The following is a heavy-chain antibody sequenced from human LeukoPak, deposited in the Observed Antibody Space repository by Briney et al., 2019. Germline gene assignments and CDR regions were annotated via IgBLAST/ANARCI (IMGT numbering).Heavy chain of an antibody. CDR2: ISGFNT. J-gene: IGHJ4*02. CDR3: AKDVCTSPRCLLYFDS. V-gene: IGHV3-23*01. CDR1: GFAFSNYA. D-gene: IGHD2-8*01. Sequence: GGSLRLSCTTSGFAFSNYAMNWVRQAPGKGPEWVSGISGFNTYYADSVKGRFTIFRDNSKDVLYLQMDRLRAEDTAVYSCAKDVCTSPRCLLYFDSWGQGTLVTVSS.